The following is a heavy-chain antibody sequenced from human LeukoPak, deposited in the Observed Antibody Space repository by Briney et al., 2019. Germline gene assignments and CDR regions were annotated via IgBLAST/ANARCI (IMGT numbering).Heavy chain of an antibody. V-gene: IGHV1-18*01. CDR1: GYTFTSYG. D-gene: IGHD6-19*01. J-gene: IGHJ4*02. CDR2: ISAYNGNT. CDR3: ARGSVSSGWFMSRYFDY. Sequence: ASVKVSCKASGYTFTSYGISWVRQAPGQGLEWMGWISAYNGNTNYAQKLQGRVTMTTDTSTSTAYMELRSLRSDDTAVYCCARGSVSSGWFMSRYFDYWGQGTLVTVSS.